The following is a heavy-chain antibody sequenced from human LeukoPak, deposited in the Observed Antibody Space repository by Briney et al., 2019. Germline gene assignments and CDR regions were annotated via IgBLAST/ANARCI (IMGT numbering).Heavy chain of an antibody. J-gene: IGHJ4*02. CDR2: IYYSGST. V-gene: IGHV4-31*03. D-gene: IGHD6-13*01. Sequence: SQTLSLTCTVSGGSISSGGYYWSWIRQHPGKGLEWIGYIYYSGSTYYNPSLKSRVTISVDTSKNQFSLKLSSVTAADTAVYYCARDRPIAAAGTTYFDYWGQGTLVTVSS. CDR3: ARDRPIAAAGTTYFDY. CDR1: GGSISSGGYY.